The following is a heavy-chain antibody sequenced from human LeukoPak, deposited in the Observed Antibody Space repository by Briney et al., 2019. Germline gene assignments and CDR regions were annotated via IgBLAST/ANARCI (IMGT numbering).Heavy chain of an antibody. CDR2: IIPIFGTA. CDR1: GGTFSSYA. Sequence: SVKVSCKAFGGTFSSYAISWARQAPGQGLEWMGGIIPIFGTANYAQKFQGRVTITADESTSTAYMELCSLRSEDTAVYYCAREIPLLGYCSSTSCYSYYFDYWGQGTLVTVSS. J-gene: IGHJ4*02. V-gene: IGHV1-69*01. D-gene: IGHD2-2*01. CDR3: AREIPLLGYCSSTSCYSYYFDY.